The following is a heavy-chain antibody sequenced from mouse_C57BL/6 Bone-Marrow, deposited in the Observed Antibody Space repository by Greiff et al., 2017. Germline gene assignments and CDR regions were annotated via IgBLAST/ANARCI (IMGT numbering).Heavy chain of an antibody. J-gene: IGHJ2*01. D-gene: IGHD1-1*01. V-gene: IGHV1-26*01. CDR1: GYTFTDYY. Sequence: EVKLQQSGPELVKPGASVKISCKASGYTFTDYYMNWVKQSHGKSLEWIGDINPNNGGTSYNQKFKGKATLTVDKSSSTAYMELRSLTSEDSAVYYCASDYGSSGYYFDYWGQGTTLTVSS. CDR2: INPNNGGT. CDR3: ASDYGSSGYYFDY.